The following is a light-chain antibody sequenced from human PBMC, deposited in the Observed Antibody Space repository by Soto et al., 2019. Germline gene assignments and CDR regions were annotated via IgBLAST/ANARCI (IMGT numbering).Light chain of an antibody. J-gene: IGKJ1*01. CDR1: QGISTH. CDR2: AAS. Sequence: EIQMTHSPSSLSGSVGDRVTITCRASQGISTHLNWHQQKPGKAPKXLIYAASSLQSGVPSRFSGSGSETDLTLTVCSLQPEDGATYSGQQSYSTTWTFGQGTKVDIK. CDR3: QQSYSTTWT. V-gene: IGKV1-39*01.